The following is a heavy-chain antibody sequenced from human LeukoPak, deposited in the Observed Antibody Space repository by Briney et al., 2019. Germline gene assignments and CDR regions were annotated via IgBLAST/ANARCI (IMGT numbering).Heavy chain of an antibody. V-gene: IGHV3-48*01. CDR2: ISSSSSTI. CDR1: GFTFSSYS. J-gene: IGHJ6*03. Sequence: PGGSLRLSCAASGFTFSSYSMNWVRQAPGKGLEWVSYISSSSSTIYYADSVKGRFTISRDNAKNSLYLQMNSLRAEDTAVYYCARDDYYDSTLLYYYYMDVWGKGTTVTVSS. CDR3: ARDDYYDSTLLYYYYMDV. D-gene: IGHD3-22*01.